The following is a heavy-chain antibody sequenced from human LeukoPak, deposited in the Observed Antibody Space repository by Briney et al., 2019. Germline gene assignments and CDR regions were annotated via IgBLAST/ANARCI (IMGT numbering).Heavy chain of an antibody. J-gene: IGHJ6*03. CDR3: AKRGDCSSASCQYYHHYYMDV. CDR1: GFTFSSYA. D-gene: IGHD2-2*01. CDR2: ISGSGGST. Sequence: GGSLRLSCAASGFTFSSYAMSWVRQAPGKGLEWVSGISGSGGSTYYADSVKGRFTISRDNSKNTLYLQMNSLRAEDTAVYYCAKRGDCSSASCQYYHHYYMDVWGKGTTVTVSS. V-gene: IGHV3-23*01.